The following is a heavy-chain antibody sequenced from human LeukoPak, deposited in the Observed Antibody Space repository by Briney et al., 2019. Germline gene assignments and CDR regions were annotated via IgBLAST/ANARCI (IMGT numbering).Heavy chain of an antibody. V-gene: IGHV3-30-3*01. CDR3: ARDRSANSRVYYFDY. D-gene: IGHD4/OR15-4a*01. CDR1: GFTFSSYA. Sequence: GMSLRRSCAASGFTFSSYAMHWVRQAPGKGLEWVAIISFDGSIKYQADSVKGRFTISRDDSKNTPYLQMNSLRAEDTAVYYCARDRSANSRVYYFDYWGQGTLVTVSS. J-gene: IGHJ4*02. CDR2: ISFDGSIK.